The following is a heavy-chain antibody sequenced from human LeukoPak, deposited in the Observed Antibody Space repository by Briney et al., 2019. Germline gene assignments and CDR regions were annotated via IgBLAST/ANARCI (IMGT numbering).Heavy chain of an antibody. Sequence: SETLSLTCTVSGGSISSYYWSWIRQTPGKGLEWIGYIYTSGSTNYNPSLKSRVTISVDTSKNQFSLKLSSVTAADTAVYYCARSLRVYYYYMDVWGKGTTVTVSS. J-gene: IGHJ6*03. CDR1: GGSISSYY. CDR3: ARSLRVYYYYMDV. V-gene: IGHV4-4*09. CDR2: IYTSGST. D-gene: IGHD5/OR15-5a*01.